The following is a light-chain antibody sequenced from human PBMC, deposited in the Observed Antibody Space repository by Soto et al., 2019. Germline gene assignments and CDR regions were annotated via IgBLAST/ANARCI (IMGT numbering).Light chain of an antibody. V-gene: IGKV1-5*03. CDR1: QSISSW. Sequence: DIPMTQSPSTLSASVGDRVTITCRASQSISSWLAWYQQKPGKAPKLLIHKASSLESGVPSRFSGSESGTEFTLTISSLQPDHCQQYNSYPWTFGQGTKVEIK. J-gene: IGKJ1*01. CDR3: QQYNSYPWT. CDR2: KAS.